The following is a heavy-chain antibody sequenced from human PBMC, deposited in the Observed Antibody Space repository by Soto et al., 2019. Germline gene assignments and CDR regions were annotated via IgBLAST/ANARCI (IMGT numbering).Heavy chain of an antibody. V-gene: IGHV4-59*01. Sequence: PSETLSLTCTVSGGSISSYYWSWIRQPPGKGLEWIGYIYYSGSTNYTPSLKSRVTISVDTSKNQFSLKLSSVTAADTAVYYCARDLDTAMGYYYYGMDVWGQGTTVTVSS. CDR2: IYYSGST. J-gene: IGHJ6*02. CDR3: ARDLDTAMGYYYYGMDV. D-gene: IGHD5-18*01. CDR1: GGSISSYY.